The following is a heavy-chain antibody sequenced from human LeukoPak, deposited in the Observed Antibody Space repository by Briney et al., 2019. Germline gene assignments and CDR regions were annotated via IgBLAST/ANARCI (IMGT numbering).Heavy chain of an antibody. V-gene: IGHV1-2*02. D-gene: IGHD5-12*01. J-gene: IGHJ6*03. CDR2: INPNSGGT. CDR1: GYTFSGYY. CDR3: AREGGYSGYLYYYYYMDV. Sequence: ASVKVSCKASGYTFSGYYMHWVRQAPGQGLEWVGWINPNSGGTNYAQKFQGRVTMTRDTSISTAYMELSRLRSDDTAVYYCAREGGYSGYLYYYYYMDVWGKGTTVTVSS.